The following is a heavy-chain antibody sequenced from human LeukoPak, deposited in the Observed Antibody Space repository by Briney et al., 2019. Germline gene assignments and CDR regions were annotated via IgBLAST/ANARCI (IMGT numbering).Heavy chain of an antibody. D-gene: IGHD6-25*01. CDR2: IYTSGST. J-gene: IGHJ4*02. Sequence: PSETLSLTCTVSGGSISSRSYHWGWIRQPPGKGLEWIGRIYTSGSTNYNPSLKSRVTISVDTSKNQFSLKLSSVTAADTAVYYCARDFEAGSGFDYWGQGTLVTVSS. CDR1: GGSISSRSYH. CDR3: ARDFEAGSGFDY. V-gene: IGHV4-39*07.